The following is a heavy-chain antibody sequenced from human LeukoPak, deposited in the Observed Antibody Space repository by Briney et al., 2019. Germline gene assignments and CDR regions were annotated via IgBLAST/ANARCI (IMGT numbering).Heavy chain of an antibody. V-gene: IGHV4-31*03. CDR3: ARDSSSGFDY. Sequence: SETLSLTCTVSGGSINNGGYYWSWIRQHPGKGLEWIGYIYYSGSSYYNPSLRSRVTISVDTSKNHFSLKLSSVTAADTAVYYCARDSSSGFDYWGQGTLVTVSS. CDR1: GGSINNGGYY. J-gene: IGHJ4*02. CDR2: IYYSGSS. D-gene: IGHD6-6*01.